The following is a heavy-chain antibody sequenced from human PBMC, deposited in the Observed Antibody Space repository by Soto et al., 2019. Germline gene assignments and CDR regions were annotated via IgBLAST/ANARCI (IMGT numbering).Heavy chain of an antibody. CDR2: MYYSGST. CDR1: GGSISSSNYH. D-gene: IGHD1-26*01. CDR3: ARHVGNSPPGS. Sequence: SETLSLTCTVSGGSISSSNYHWGWIRQPPGKGLEGIGSMYYSGSTYYNPSLKSRVPISVDTSKNQFSLKLTSVPAADTVVYHGARHVGNSPPGSWGQGTLVTVSS. J-gene: IGHJ4*02. V-gene: IGHV4-39*01.